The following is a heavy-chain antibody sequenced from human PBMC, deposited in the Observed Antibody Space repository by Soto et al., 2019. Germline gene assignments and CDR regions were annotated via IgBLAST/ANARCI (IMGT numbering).Heavy chain of an antibody. Sequence: GGSLRLSCAASGFTFSSYDMHWVRQATGKGLEWVSGIGTAGDTYYPDSVKGRFTISRENAKNSLYLQMNSLRAGDTALYYCVKRVLGYVPYFDYWGLGTLVTVSS. D-gene: IGHD1-1*01. CDR3: VKRVLGYVPYFDY. CDR1: GFTFSSYD. CDR2: IGTAGDT. V-gene: IGHV3-13*04. J-gene: IGHJ4*02.